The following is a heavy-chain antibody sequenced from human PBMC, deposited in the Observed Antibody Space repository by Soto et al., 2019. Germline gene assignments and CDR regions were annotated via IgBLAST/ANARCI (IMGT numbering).Heavy chain of an antibody. J-gene: IGHJ4*02. CDR2: ISYSGST. D-gene: IGHD6-19*01. CDR1: GDSISSGNYY. Sequence: QVQLQESGPGLVKPSQTLSLTCTVAGDSISSGNYYWSWIRQHPGKGLEWIGYISYSGSTYYNPYLKSRVTISVDTSKNQFSLKLSSVTAADTAVYYCARDFRYSSGLDYWGQGTLVTVSS. V-gene: IGHV4-31*03. CDR3: ARDFRYSSGLDY.